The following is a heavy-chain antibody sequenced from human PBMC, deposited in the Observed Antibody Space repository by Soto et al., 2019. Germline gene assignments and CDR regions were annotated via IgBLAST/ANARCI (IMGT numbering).Heavy chain of an antibody. J-gene: IGHJ4*02. CDR1: GGSISSGGYS. CDR3: ARTSRGIAACPPANFFFDY. D-gene: IGHD6-6*01. V-gene: IGHV4-30-2*01. CDR2: IDHSGST. Sequence: PSETLSLTCAVSGGSISSGGYSWSWIRQPPGKGLEWIGYIDHSGSTYYNPSLKSRVTIAVDRAKNQFSLKLSSVTAADTAVYYCARTSRGIAACPPANFFFDYWGQGTLVTVSS.